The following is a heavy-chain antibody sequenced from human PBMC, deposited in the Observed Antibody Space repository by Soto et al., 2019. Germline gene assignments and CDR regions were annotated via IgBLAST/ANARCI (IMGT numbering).Heavy chain of an antibody. J-gene: IGHJ4*02. CDR3: AGGYSSSWYVGYFDF. Sequence: GESLKISCKGSGYSFTSYWIGWVRQMPGKGLEWMGIIYPGDSDTRYSPSFQGQVTISADKSISTAYLQWSSLKASETAMYYCAGGYSSSWYVGYFDFWGQGTLVTVSS. D-gene: IGHD6-13*01. CDR1: GYSFTSYW. CDR2: IYPGDSDT. V-gene: IGHV5-51*01.